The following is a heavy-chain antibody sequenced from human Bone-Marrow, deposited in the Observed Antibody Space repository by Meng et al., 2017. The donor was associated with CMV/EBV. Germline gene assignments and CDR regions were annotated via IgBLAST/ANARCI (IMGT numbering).Heavy chain of an antibody. V-gene: IGHV1-46*01. CDR1: GYTFTSYY. Sequence: ASVKVSCKASGYTFTSYYMHWVRQAPGRGLEWMGIINPSGGSTSYAQKFQGRVTMTRDTSTSTVYMELSSLRSEDTAVYYCARDHKGYNWNPTNGYYYYYGMDVWGQGTTVTVSS. CDR2: INPSGGST. CDR3: ARDHKGYNWNPTNGYYYYYGMDV. J-gene: IGHJ6*02. D-gene: IGHD1-20*01.